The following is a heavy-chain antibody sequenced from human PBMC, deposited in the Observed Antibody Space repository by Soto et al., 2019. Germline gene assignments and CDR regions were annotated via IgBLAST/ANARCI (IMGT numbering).Heavy chain of an antibody. CDR2: IKHDGSEK. CDR1: GFTFSDFW. CDR3: ARGGSWGPDF. Sequence: EVQLVESGGDLVQPGGSLRLSCAASGFTFSDFWMSWVRQAPGKGLDWVANIKHDGSEKYYVDSVEGRFTISRDNTKDSLYLQMNSLRAEDTAEYYCARGGSWGPDFWGQGTLVTVSS. J-gene: IGHJ4*02. V-gene: IGHV3-7*01. D-gene: IGHD2-15*01.